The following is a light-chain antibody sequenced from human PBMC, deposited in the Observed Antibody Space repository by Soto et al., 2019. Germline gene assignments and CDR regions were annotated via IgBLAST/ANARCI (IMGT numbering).Light chain of an antibody. J-gene: IGKJ2*01. CDR3: QQYYSSPPA. Sequence: DIVMTQSPDSLAVSLGERATINCKSSQSVLYSSTNKNYLAWYQQKPGQPPKLLIYWASTRESGVPDRFSGSGSGTDFTLTISSMQAEDGAFYYCQQYYSSPPAFGQGTKLEIK. CDR2: WAS. V-gene: IGKV4-1*01. CDR1: QSVLYSSTNKNY.